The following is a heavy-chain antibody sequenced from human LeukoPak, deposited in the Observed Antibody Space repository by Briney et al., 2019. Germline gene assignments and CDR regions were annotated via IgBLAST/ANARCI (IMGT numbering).Heavy chain of an antibody. CDR1: GGSISSYY. Sequence: PSETLSLTCNVSGGSISSYYWSWIRQPPGKGLEWIGEINHSGSTNYNPSLKSRVTISVDTSKNQFSLKLSSVTAADTAVYYCARGRQQWPHRYYYYMDVWGKGTTVTVSS. CDR2: INHSGST. V-gene: IGHV4-34*01. CDR3: ARGRQQWPHRYYYYMDV. D-gene: IGHD6-19*01. J-gene: IGHJ6*03.